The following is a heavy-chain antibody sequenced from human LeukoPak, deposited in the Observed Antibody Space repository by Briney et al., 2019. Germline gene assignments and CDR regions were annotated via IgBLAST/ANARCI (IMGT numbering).Heavy chain of an antibody. V-gene: IGHV4-61*02. D-gene: IGHD6-13*01. Sequence: NPSQTLSLTCTVSGGSISSNSYYWSWIRQPAGKGLEWIGRIYTSGSTNYNPSLKSRVTISVDTSKNQFSLKLSSVTAADTAVYYCARNNRDSGIAAAALILATHRPPRNYFDPWGQGTLVTVSS. J-gene: IGHJ5*02. CDR1: GGSISSNSYY. CDR3: ARNNRDSGIAAAALILATHRPPRNYFDP. CDR2: IYTSGST.